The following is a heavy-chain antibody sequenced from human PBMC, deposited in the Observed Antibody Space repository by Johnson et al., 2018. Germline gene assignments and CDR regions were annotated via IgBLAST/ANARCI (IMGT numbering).Heavy chain of an antibody. CDR1: GFTFSSYS. CDR2: IKQDGSEK. CDR3: ARSFAFDI. Sequence: VQLVQSGGGLVKPGGSLRLSCAASGFTFSSYSMNWVRQAPGKGLEWVANIKQDGSEKYYVDSVKGRFTISRDNAKNSLYLQMNSLRAEDTAVYYCARSFAFDIWGQGTMVTVSS. D-gene: IGHD3-16*02. V-gene: IGHV3-7*01. J-gene: IGHJ3*02.